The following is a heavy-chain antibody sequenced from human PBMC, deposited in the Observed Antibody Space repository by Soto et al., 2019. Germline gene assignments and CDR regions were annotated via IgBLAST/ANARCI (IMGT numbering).Heavy chain of an antibody. V-gene: IGHV3-23*01. CDR3: AKISSLLLWSITFDDY. J-gene: IGHJ4*02. D-gene: IGHD3-10*01. CDR1: GFTFSSYA. CDR2: ISGSGGST. Sequence: GGSLRLSCAASGFTFSSYAMSWVRQAPGKGLEWVSAISGSGGSTYYADSVKGRFTISRDNSKNTLYLQMNSLRAEDTAVYYCAKISSLLLWSITFDDYWGQGTLVTVSS.